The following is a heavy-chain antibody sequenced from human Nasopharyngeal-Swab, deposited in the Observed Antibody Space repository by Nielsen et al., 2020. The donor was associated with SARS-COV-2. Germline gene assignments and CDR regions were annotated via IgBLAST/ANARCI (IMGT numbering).Heavy chain of an antibody. CDR1: GFTFSSYA. CDR2: ISYDGSNK. V-gene: IGHV3-30-3*01. Sequence: GGSLRLSCAASGFTFSSYAMHWVRQAPGKGLEWVAVISYDGSNKYYADSVKGRFTISRGNSKNTLYLQMNSLRAEDTAVYYCARAFGGGYYYGMDVWGQGTTVTVSS. CDR3: ARAFGGGYYYGMDV. D-gene: IGHD3-10*01. J-gene: IGHJ6*02.